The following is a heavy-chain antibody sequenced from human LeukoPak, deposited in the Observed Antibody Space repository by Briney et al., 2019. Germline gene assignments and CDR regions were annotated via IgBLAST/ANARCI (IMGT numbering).Heavy chain of an antibody. CDR1: GFTFSSYV. CDR3: AKSVWFGEFQTDY. Sequence: GGSLRLSCAASGFTFSSYVMSWVRQAPGKGLEWVSAISGSGGSTYYADSVKGRFTISRDNSKNTLYLQMNSLRAEDTAVYYCAKSVWFGEFQTDYWGQGTLVTVSS. D-gene: IGHD3-10*01. J-gene: IGHJ4*02. CDR2: ISGSGGST. V-gene: IGHV3-23*01.